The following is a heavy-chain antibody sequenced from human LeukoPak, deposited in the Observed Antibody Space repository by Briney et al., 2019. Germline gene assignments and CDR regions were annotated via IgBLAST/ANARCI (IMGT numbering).Heavy chain of an antibody. D-gene: IGHD6-6*01. CDR2: IRYDGSNK. J-gene: IGHJ4*02. Sequence: GGSLRLSCAASGFTFSSYAMSWVRQAPGKGLEWVTFIRYDGSNKYYAESVKGRFTISRVNSKNTLYLQMSSLRAEDTAVYYCAKAIHSSSSGVVDYWGQGTLVTVSS. CDR3: AKAIHSSSSGVVDY. V-gene: IGHV3-30*02. CDR1: GFTFSSYA.